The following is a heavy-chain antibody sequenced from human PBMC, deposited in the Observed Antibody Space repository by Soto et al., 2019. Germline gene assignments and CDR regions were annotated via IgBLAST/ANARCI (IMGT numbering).Heavy chain of an antibody. CDR2: INAGNGNT. Sequence: ASVKVSCKASGYTFTSYAMHWVRQAPGQRLEWMGWINAGNGNTKYSQKFQGRVTITRDTSASTAYMELSSLRSEDTAVYYCARDGVTIFGVVTSVDWFDPWGQGTPVTVSS. J-gene: IGHJ5*02. CDR3: ARDGVTIFGVVTSVDWFDP. D-gene: IGHD3-3*01. CDR1: GYTFTSYA. V-gene: IGHV1-3*01.